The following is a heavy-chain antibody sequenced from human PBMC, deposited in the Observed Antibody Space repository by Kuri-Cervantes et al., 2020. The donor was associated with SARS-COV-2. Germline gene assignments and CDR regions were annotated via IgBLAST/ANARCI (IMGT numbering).Heavy chain of an antibody. CDR3: ARHVGYCSSTSCRQGIWFDP. J-gene: IGHJ5*02. Sequence: SETLSLTCAVSGYSISSGYYWGWIRQPPGKGLEWIGSIYHSGSTYYNPSLKSRVTISVDTPKNQFSLKLSSVTAADTAVYYCARHVGYCSSTSCRQGIWFDPWGQGTLVTVSS. CDR1: GYSISSGYY. V-gene: IGHV4-38-2*01. D-gene: IGHD2-2*01. CDR2: IYHSGST.